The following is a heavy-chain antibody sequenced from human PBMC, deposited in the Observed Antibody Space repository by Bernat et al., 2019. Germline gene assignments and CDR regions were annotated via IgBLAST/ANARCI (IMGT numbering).Heavy chain of an antibody. J-gene: IGHJ2*01. CDR3: ARSFGSSSWYFDL. V-gene: IGHV4-31*03. CDR2: IYYSGST. CDR1: GGSISSDGYY. Sequence: QVQLQESDPGLVKPSQTLSLTCTVSGGSISSDGYYWSWIRQHPGKGLEWIGYIYYSGSTYYNPSLESRVTISVDTSKRQFSLRLSSVTAADTAVYYCARSFGSSSWYFDLWGRGTLVSVSS. D-gene: IGHD6-13*01.